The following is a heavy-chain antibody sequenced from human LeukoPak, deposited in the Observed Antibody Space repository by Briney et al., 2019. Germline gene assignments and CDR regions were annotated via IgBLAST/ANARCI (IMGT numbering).Heavy chain of an antibody. CDR3: ARGIPAISLGTSPL. V-gene: IGHV4-61*09. J-gene: IGHJ4*02. CDR1: GGSISSGSYH. Sequence: SQTLSLTCTVSGGSISSGSYHWSWIRQPAGKGLEWLGHIYTTGSTNYNPSLKSRVTTSLDTSKTQLSLKLSSVAAADTAVYYCARGIPAISLGTSPLWGQGTLVTVSS. D-gene: IGHD2-21*01. CDR2: IYTTGST.